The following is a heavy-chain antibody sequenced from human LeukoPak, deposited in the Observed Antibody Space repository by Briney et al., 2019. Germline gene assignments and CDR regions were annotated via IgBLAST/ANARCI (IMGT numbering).Heavy chain of an antibody. J-gene: IGHJ6*02. CDR3: ARARFEVYTVRSFYYGMDV. V-gene: IGHV4-34*01. D-gene: IGHD4-17*01. CDR2: INDSGST. CDR1: GGSFSGYY. Sequence: PPETLSLTCAVYGGSFSGYYWSWIRQPPGKGLEWIGEINDSGSTSYTPSLKNRVTISLDTSKNQFSLKLFSMTAADTAVYYCARARFEVYTVRSFYYGMDVWGQGTTVTVSS.